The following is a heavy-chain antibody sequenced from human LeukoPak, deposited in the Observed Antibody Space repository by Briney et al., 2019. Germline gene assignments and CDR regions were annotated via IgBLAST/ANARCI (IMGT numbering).Heavy chain of an antibody. V-gene: IGHV4-38-2*01. CDR1: GYSISSGYY. CDR3: ARRSSSWFPFDY. D-gene: IGHD6-13*01. J-gene: IGHJ4*02. Sequence: KPSETLSLTCAVSGYSISSGYYWGWIRQPPRKGLEWVGGIYHSGSTYYNQSLKSRVTISVDTSKNQFSLKLSSVTAADTAVYYCARRSSSWFPFDYWGQGTLVTVSS. CDR2: IYHSGST.